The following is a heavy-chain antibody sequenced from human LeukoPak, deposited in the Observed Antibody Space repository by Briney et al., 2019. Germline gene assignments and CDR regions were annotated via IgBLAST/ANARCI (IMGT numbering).Heavy chain of an antibody. CDR3: ARHRCSGGSCYPMNWFDP. D-gene: IGHD2-15*01. Sequence: SETLSLTCAVYGGSFSVYYWSRIRQPPGKGLEWIGEINHSGSTNYNPSLKSRVTISVDTSKNQFSLKLSSVTAADTAVYYCARHRCSGGSCYPMNWFDPWGQGTLVTVSS. J-gene: IGHJ5*02. V-gene: IGHV4-34*01. CDR1: GGSFSVYY. CDR2: INHSGST.